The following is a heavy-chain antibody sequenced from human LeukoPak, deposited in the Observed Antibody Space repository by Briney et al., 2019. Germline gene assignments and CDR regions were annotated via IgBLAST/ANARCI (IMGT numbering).Heavy chain of an antibody. J-gene: IGHJ6*03. CDR1: GGSISTSNYY. D-gene: IGHD2-2*01. Sequence: SETLSLTCTVPGGSISTSNYYWGWIRQPPGKGLEWIGSIYYSGSTYYNPSLKSRVTISVDTSKNQFSLKLSSVTAADTAVYYCARLRDIVVVPPSLGYYYMDVWGKGTTVTISS. CDR3: ARLRDIVVVPPSLGYYYMDV. V-gene: IGHV4-39*01. CDR2: IYYSGST.